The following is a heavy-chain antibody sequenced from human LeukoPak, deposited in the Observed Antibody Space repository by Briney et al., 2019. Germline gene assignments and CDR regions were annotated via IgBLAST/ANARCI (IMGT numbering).Heavy chain of an antibody. J-gene: IGHJ4*02. CDR2: MNPNSGNT. CDR3: ARGVAMVRGGGGIDY. CDR1: GYTFTSYD. Sequence: ASVKVSCKASGYTFTSYDINWVRQATGQGLEWMGWMNPNSGNTGYAQKFQGRVTMTRNTYIRTAYMELSRLRSEDTAVYYCARGVAMVRGGGGIDYWGQGTLVTVSS. D-gene: IGHD3-10*01. V-gene: IGHV1-8*01.